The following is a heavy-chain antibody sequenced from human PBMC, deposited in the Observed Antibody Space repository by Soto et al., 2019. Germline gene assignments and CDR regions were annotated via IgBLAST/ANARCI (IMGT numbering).Heavy chain of an antibody. Sequence: GASVKGSCKASCYTFTSYVISWVPHAPGQGLEWMGWISAYNGNTTSAQKLQGRVTMTTDTSTSTAYMELRSLRSDDTAVYYCARSEIIGDYYGYWGQGTLVTVSS. CDR1: CYTFTSYV. CDR3: ARSEIIGDYYGY. J-gene: IGHJ4*02. V-gene: IGHV1-18*01. CDR2: ISAYNGNT. D-gene: IGHD3-10*01.